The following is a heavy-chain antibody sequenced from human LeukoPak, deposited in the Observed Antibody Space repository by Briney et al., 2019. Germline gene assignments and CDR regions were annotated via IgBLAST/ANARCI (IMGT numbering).Heavy chain of an antibody. J-gene: IGHJ4*02. CDR1: GGSISSYY. D-gene: IGHD6-25*01. CDR3: AREGGFYRPLDY. V-gene: IGHV4-59*12. CDR2: IYKSGST. Sequence: PSESLSLTCTVSGGSISSYYWSWIRQPPGRGLEWIGYIYKSGSTNYNPSLKSRVTISVDTSKNQFSLKLTSVTAADTAVYYCAREGGFYRPLDYSGQGTLVTVSS.